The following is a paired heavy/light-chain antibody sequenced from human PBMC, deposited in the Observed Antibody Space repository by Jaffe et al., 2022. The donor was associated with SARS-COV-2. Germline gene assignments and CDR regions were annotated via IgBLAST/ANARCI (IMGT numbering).Light chain of an antibody. CDR2: DAS. CDR3: QHRSSWPLT. Sequence: EVVLTQSPATLSLSPGERATLSCRASQSIGIYLAWYQQKPGQAPGLLIYDASNRATGIPARFSGSGSGTDFTLTISSLEPEDFAVYYCQHRSSWPLTFGGGTKVEIK. CDR1: QSIGIY. J-gene: IGKJ4*01. V-gene: IGKV3-11*01.
Heavy chain of an antibody. Sequence: QVQLVESGGGVVQPGRSLRLSCAASGFTFSDYGMHWVRQAPGKGLEWVAITWYDGSNKYYADSVKGRFTISRDNSKNMLYLQMNSLRAEDTAVYYCAREVERLVFGFDIWGQGTVVTVSS. J-gene: IGHJ3*02. D-gene: IGHD1-1*01. CDR2: TWYDGSNK. CDR3: AREVERLVFGFDI. CDR1: GFTFSDYG. V-gene: IGHV3-33*01.